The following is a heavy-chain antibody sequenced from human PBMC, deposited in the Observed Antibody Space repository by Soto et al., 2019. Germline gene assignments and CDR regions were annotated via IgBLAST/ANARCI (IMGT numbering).Heavy chain of an antibody. CDR3: ASRACDFWSGYCYYYYYGMDV. Sequence: SVKVSCKASGGTFSSYAISWVRQAPGQGLEWMGGIIPIFGTANYAQKFQGRVTITADESTSTAYMELSSLRSEDTAVYYCASRACDFWSGYCYYYYYGMDVWGQGTTVTVSS. J-gene: IGHJ6*02. CDR1: GGTFSSYA. D-gene: IGHD3-3*01. CDR2: IIPIFGTA. V-gene: IGHV1-69*13.